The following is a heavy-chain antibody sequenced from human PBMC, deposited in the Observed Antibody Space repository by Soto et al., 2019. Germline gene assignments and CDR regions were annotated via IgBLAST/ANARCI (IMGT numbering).Heavy chain of an antibody. J-gene: IGHJ6*03. V-gene: IGHV4-34*01. CDR3: AGRNYDFWSGLVDYAYYLDV. CDR1: GGSFSGYY. CDR2: INHSGST. D-gene: IGHD3-3*01. Sequence: QVQLQQWGAGLLKPSETLSLTCAVYGGSFSGYYWSWIRQPPGKGLEWIGEINHSGSTNYNPSLKSRVTITVDKSKYKFSLKLRSVTAADTAVYYCAGRNYDFWSGLVDYAYYLDVWGKGTTVTVSS.